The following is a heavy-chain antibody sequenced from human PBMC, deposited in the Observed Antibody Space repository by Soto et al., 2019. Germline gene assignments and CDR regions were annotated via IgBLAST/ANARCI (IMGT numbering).Heavy chain of an antibody. CDR1: GYTFTRSG. V-gene: IGHV1-18*01. CDR2: ISSYNGDA. D-gene: IGHD2-21*01. CDR3: ASYCWSPYYYYGMYV. J-gene: IGHJ6*02. Sequence: GASVKVSCKASGYTFTRSGISWVRQAPGQGPEWMGWISSYNGDANYAQTFQGRVTMTTDTSTSTAYMELRSLRSDDTAVYYCASYCWSPYYYYGMYVWGQGTSVTVSS.